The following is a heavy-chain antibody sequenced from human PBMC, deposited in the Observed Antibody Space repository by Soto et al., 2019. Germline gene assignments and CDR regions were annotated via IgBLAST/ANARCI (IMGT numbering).Heavy chain of an antibody. CDR3: ARDPPADSSGKRDY. V-gene: IGHV3-21*01. Sequence: GGSLRLSCAASGFTFSSYAMSWVRQAPGKGLEWVSSISSSSSYIYYADSVKGRFTISRDNAKNSLYLQMNSLRAEDTAVYYCARDPPADSSGKRDYWGQGTLVTVSS. CDR1: GFTFSSYA. CDR2: ISSSSSYI. D-gene: IGHD3-22*01. J-gene: IGHJ4*02.